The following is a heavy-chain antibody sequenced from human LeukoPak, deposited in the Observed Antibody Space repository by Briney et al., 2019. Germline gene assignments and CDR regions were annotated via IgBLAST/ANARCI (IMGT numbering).Heavy chain of an antibody. CDR3: ARTRYYYNSRSYGAPYYFDY. Sequence: SETLSLTCTVSGYSISSGYYWGWIRQPAGKGLEWIGRIYTSGSTNYNPSLKSRVTISVDTSKNQFSLKLSSVTAADTAVYYCARTRYYYNSRSYGAPYYFDYWGQGTLVTVSS. CDR2: IYTSGST. CDR1: GYSISSGYY. D-gene: IGHD3-10*01. V-gene: IGHV4-61*02. J-gene: IGHJ4*02.